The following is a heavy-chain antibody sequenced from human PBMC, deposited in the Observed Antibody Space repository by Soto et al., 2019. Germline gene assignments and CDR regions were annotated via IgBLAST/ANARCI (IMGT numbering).Heavy chain of an antibody. Sequence: SQTLSLTFAISGDSVSSNSAAWNWIRQSPSRGLEWLGRTYYRSKWYNDYAVSVKSRITINPDTSKNQFSLQLNSVTPEDTAVYYCASVYIPGLNDYGDYAFDIWGQGTMVTVSS. D-gene: IGHD4-17*01. CDR3: ASVYIPGLNDYGDYAFDI. V-gene: IGHV6-1*01. J-gene: IGHJ3*02. CDR1: GDSVSSNSAA. CDR2: TYYRSKWYN.